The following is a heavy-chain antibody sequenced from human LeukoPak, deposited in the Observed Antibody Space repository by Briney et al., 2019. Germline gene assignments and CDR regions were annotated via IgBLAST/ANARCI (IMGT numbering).Heavy chain of an antibody. CDR3: AKDIAYGGNHFDY. V-gene: IGHV3-23*01. D-gene: IGHD4/OR15-4a*01. Sequence: GGSLRLSCAASGFTFSSYAMSWVRQAPGKGLEWVSAISGSGGSTFYADSVKGRFTISRDNSKNTLYLQMNSLRAEDTAVYYCAKDIAYGGNHFDYWGQGTLVTVSS. CDR2: ISGSGGST. CDR1: GFTFSSYA. J-gene: IGHJ4*02.